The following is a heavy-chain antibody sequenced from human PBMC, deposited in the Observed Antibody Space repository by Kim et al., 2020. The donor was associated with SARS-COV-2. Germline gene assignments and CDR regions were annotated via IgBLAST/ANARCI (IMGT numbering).Heavy chain of an antibody. CDR2: T. V-gene: IGHV1-46*01. J-gene: IGHJ4*02. Sequence: TRYAQKFQGRVTMTRDTSTSTVYMGLSSLRSEDTAVYYCARSIAAAGLDYWGQGTLVTVSS. CDR3: ARSIAAAGLDY. D-gene: IGHD6-13*01.